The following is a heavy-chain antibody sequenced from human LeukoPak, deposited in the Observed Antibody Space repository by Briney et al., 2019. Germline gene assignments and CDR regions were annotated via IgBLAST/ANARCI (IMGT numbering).Heavy chain of an antibody. V-gene: IGHV3-30-3*01. J-gene: IGHJ4*02. CDR3: ARANRGL. CDR1: GFTFSSYA. D-gene: IGHD3-10*01. CDR2: ISYDGSNK. Sequence: GGSLRLSCVASGFTFSSYAMHWVRQAPGKGLEWVAVISYDGSNKYYADSVKGRFTISRDNSKNTLYLQMNSLRAEDTAVYYCARANRGLWGQGTLVTVSS.